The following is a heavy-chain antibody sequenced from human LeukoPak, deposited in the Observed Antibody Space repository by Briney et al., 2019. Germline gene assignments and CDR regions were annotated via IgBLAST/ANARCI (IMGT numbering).Heavy chain of an antibody. D-gene: IGHD2-15*01. J-gene: IGHJ4*02. CDR1: GYTFTAYY. Sequence: ASVKVTCKTSGYTFTAYYMHWVRQAPGQGLEWMGWINPNSGGTNYAQKFQGRVTMTRDTSISTAYMELSRLRSDDTAVYYCARGGRLLRPVDYWGQGTLVTVSS. CDR2: INPNSGGT. CDR3: ARGGRLLRPVDY. V-gene: IGHV1-2*02.